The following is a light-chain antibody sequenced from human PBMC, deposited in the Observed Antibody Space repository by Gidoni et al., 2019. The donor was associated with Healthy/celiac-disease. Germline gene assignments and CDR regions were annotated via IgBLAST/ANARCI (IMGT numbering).Light chain of an antibody. V-gene: IGLV3-21*03. CDR3: QVWDSSSDHYV. CDR2: DDS. CDR1: NIGSKS. J-gene: IGLJ1*01. Sequence: YVLTQPPSVSVAPGKTARITCGGNNIGSKSVHWYQQKPGQAPVLVVYDDSDRPSGIPGRFSGSSSGNTATLTISRVEAGDEADYYCQVWDSSSDHYVFGTGTKVTVL.